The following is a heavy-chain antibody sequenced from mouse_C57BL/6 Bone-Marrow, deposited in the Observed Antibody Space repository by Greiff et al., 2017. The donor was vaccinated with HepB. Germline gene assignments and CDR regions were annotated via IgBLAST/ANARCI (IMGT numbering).Heavy chain of an antibody. CDR1: GYSFTGYY. CDR3: ARIGGGSRSWCAF. Sequence: VQLQQSGPELVKPGASVKISCKASGYSFTGYYMNWVKQSPEKSLEWIGEINPSTGGTTYNQKFKAKATLTVEHSSTTAYMQIKSLTSEDSAVYFCARIGGGSRSWCAFWGQGTLVTVSA. CDR2: INPSTGGT. J-gene: IGHJ3*01. D-gene: IGHD1-1*02. V-gene: IGHV1-42*01.